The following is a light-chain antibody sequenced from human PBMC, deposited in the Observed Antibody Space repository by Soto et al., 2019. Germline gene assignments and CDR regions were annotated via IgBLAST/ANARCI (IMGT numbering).Light chain of an antibody. Sequence: DIQMTQSPSSLSASVGDRVTITCRASQSISNYLNWYQQKPGKAPKLLIYDASSLQSGVPSRFSGSGSGTDFTLTISSMQPEDFATYYCQQSYSTLLFTFGPGTKVDIK. CDR2: DAS. J-gene: IGKJ3*01. CDR1: QSISNY. V-gene: IGKV1-39*01. CDR3: QQSYSTLLFT.